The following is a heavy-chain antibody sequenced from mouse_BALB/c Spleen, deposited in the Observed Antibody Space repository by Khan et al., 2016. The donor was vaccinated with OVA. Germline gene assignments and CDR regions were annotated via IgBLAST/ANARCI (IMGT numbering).Heavy chain of an antibody. J-gene: IGHJ3*01. CDR3: ARSAYGNFAY. CDR2: VNSDGDYT. CDR1: GFTFSTYA. Sequence: EVQRVESGGGLVKPGGSLKLSCAASGFTFSTYAMSWVRQTPERRLEWVATVNSDGDYTFYPDNVTGRFTISRDNAKNTLYLKMSRLRSEDTAMYYCARSAYGNFAYWGQGTLVTVSA. V-gene: IGHV5-9-3*01. D-gene: IGHD2-1*01.